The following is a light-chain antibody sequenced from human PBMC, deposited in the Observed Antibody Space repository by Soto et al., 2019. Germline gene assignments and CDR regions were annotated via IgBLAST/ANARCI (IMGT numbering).Light chain of an antibody. J-gene: IGKJ1*01. Sequence: EIVMTQSPATLSVSPGERATLSCRTSLSVGRNLAWYQQKPGQAPRVLIYAASARATAFPARFSGSGSGTEFTLTISSLQSEDFAVYYCQQYNAWPPTFGQGTKVEIK. CDR1: LSVGRN. V-gene: IGKV3-15*01. CDR2: AAS. CDR3: QQYNAWPPT.